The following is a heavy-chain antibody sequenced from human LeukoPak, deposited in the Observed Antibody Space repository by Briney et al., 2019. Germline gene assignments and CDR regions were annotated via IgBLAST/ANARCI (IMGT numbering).Heavy chain of an antibody. CDR2: VTGGADTT. CDR3: AKDEEGGSRGGPFDY. D-gene: IGHD1-26*01. Sequence: GGSLRLSCAASGFTCASYSMYWVRQAPGKGLEWVSGVTGGADTTYYADSVKGRFTISRDNSKNTVYLQMNSLRADDTAVYYCAKDEEGGSRGGPFDYWGQGTLVTVSS. CDR1: GFTCASYS. V-gene: IGHV3-23*01. J-gene: IGHJ4*02.